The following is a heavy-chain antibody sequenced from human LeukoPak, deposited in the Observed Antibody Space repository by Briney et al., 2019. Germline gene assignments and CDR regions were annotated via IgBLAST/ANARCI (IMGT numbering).Heavy chain of an antibody. J-gene: IGHJ4*02. V-gene: IGHV3-48*01. CDR2: ISSSGSTI. CDR3: ARVIGRFGDPDKFDY. Sequence: GGSLRLSCAASGFTFSSYWMHWVRQAPGKGLEWVSYISSSGSTIYYADSVKGRFTISRDNSKNTLYLQMNSLRAEDTAVYYCARVIGRFGDPDKFDYWGQGTLVTVSS. D-gene: IGHD3-10*01. CDR1: GFTFSSYW.